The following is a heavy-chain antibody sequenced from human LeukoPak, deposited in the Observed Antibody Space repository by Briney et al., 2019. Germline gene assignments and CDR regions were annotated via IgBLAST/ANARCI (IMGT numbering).Heavy chain of an antibody. CDR2: ISYDGSNK. J-gene: IGHJ4*02. D-gene: IGHD3-22*01. CDR1: GFTFSSYA. Sequence: PGRSLRLSCAASGFTFSSYAMHWVRQAPGKGLEWVVVISYDGSNKYYADSVKGRFTISRDNSKNTLYLQMNSLRAEDTAVHYCARDWLGSSGYYDYWGQGTLATVSS. V-gene: IGHV3-30-3*01. CDR3: ARDWLGSSGYYDY.